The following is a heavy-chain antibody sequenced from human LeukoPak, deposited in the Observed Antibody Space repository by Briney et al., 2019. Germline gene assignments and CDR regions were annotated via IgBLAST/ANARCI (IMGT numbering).Heavy chain of an antibody. CDR3: ARNQVPAAINPKPFDY. CDR1: GFTFSSYS. V-gene: IGHV3-48*01. Sequence: GGSLRLSCAASGFTFSSYSMNWVRQAPGKGLEWVSYISSSSSTIYYADSVKGRFTISRDNAKNSLYLQMNSLRAEDTAVYYCARNQVPAAINPKPFDYWGQGTLVTVSS. D-gene: IGHD2-2*01. J-gene: IGHJ4*02. CDR2: ISSSSSTI.